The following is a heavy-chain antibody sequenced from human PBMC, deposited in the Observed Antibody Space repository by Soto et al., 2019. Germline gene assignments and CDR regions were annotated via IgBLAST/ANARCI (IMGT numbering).Heavy chain of an antibody. D-gene: IGHD6-6*01. Sequence: HPGGSLRLSCAGSGFIFGHYAMTWVRQAPGKGLEWISAISGRGDSTYYADSVKGRFTISRDNSKNTLYLQMNSLRAEDTAVYYCAKVTSSIAARYRNYYYYGMDVWGQGTTVTVSS. CDR1: GFIFGHYA. CDR3: AKVTSSIAARYRNYYYYGMDV. J-gene: IGHJ6*02. CDR2: ISGRGDST. V-gene: IGHV3-23*01.